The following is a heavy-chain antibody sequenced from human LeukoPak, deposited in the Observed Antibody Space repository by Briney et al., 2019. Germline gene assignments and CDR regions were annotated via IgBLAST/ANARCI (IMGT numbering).Heavy chain of an antibody. D-gene: IGHD2-2*02. CDR3: ARKYCSSTSCYIRGVGYYYYYGMDV. Sequence: SVKVSCKASGGTFSSNAISWVRQAPGQGLEWMGGIIPIFGTANYAQNFQGRVTITADESTSTAYMELSSLRSEDTAVYYCARKYCSSTSCYIRGVGYYYYYGMDVWGQGTTVTVSS. CDR2: IIPIFGTA. CDR1: GGTFSSNA. V-gene: IGHV1-69*13. J-gene: IGHJ6*02.